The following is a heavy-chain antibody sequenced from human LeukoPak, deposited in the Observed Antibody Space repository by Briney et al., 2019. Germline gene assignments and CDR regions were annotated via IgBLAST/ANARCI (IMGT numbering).Heavy chain of an antibody. V-gene: IGHV4-38-2*02. D-gene: IGHD2-2*02. CDR1: GYSISSGYY. CDR3: ARQILRKALLVPAAIGG. Sequence: PSETLSLTCTVSGYSISSGYYWGWIRQPPGKGLEWIGSIYHSGSTYYNPSLKSRVTISVDTSKNQFSLKLSSVTAADTAVYYCARQILRKALLVPAAIGGWGQGTLVTVSS. J-gene: IGHJ4*02. CDR2: IYHSGST.